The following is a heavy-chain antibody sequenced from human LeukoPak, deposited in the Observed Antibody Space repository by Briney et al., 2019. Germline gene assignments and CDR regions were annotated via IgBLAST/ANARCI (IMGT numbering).Heavy chain of an antibody. CDR1: GFTFSSYG. V-gene: IGHV3-30*02. Sequence: GGSLRLSCAASGFTFSSYGMHWVRQAPGKGLEWVAFIRYDGSNKYYADSVKGRFTISRDNSKNTLHLQMNSLRAEDTAVYYCAKAIVGALYYLDYWGQGTLVTVSS. J-gene: IGHJ4*02. D-gene: IGHD1-26*01. CDR3: AKAIVGALYYLDY. CDR2: IRYDGSNK.